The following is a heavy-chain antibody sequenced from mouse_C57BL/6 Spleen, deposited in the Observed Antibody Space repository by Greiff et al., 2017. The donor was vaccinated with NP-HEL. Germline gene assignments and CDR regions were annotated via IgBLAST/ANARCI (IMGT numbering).Heavy chain of an antibody. D-gene: IGHD1-1*01. V-gene: IGHV1-50*01. J-gene: IGHJ2*01. Sequence: QVQLQQSGAELVKPGASVKLSCKASGYTFTSYWMQWVKQRPGQGLEWIGEIDPSDSYTNYNQKFKGKATLTVDTSSSTAYMQLSSLTAEDSAVYDCARSYGSSIFDYWGQGTTLTVSS. CDR3: ARSYGSSIFDY. CDR1: GYTFTSYW. CDR2: IDPSDSYT.